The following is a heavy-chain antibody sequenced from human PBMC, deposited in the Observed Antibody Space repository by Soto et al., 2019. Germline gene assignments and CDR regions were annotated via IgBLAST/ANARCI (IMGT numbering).Heavy chain of an antibody. V-gene: IGHV4-34*01. CDR2: INHSGST. CDR3: ATRRYYDILTGYSPRDY. J-gene: IGHJ4*02. CDR1: GGSFSGYY. D-gene: IGHD3-9*01. Sequence: SETLSLTCAVYGGSFSGYYWSWIRQPPGKGLEWIGEINHSGSTNYNPSLKSRVTISVDTSKNQFSLKLSSVTAADTAVYYCATRRYYDILTGYSPRDYWGQGTLVTVSS.